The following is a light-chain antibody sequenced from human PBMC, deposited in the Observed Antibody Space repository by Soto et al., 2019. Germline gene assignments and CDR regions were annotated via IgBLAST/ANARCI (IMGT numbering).Light chain of an antibody. CDR2: EVS. CDR3: CSYTSSSVWV. V-gene: IGLV2-14*01. Sequence: QSVLTQPASVSGSPGQSIAISCTGTSSDVGGYDYVSWYQQHPGKAPKLMIYEVSNRPSGVSNRFSGSKSGNTASLTISGLQAEDEADYYCCSYTSSSVWVFGGGTKLTVL. CDR1: SSDVGGYDY. J-gene: IGLJ3*02.